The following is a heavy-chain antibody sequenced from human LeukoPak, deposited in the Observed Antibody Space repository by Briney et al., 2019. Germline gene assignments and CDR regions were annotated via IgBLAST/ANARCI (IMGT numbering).Heavy chain of an antibody. J-gene: IGHJ4*02. D-gene: IGHD6-6*01. Sequence: SETLSLTCTVSGGSISNYYWSWIRQPPGKGLEWIGTFYHGGSTYYNPSLKSRVTISVDTSKNQFSLKLSSVTAADTAVYYCARWGIAARLPYFDYWGQGTLVTVSS. V-gene: IGHV4-59*04. CDR3: ARWGIAARLPYFDY. CDR2: FYHGGST. CDR1: GGSISNYY.